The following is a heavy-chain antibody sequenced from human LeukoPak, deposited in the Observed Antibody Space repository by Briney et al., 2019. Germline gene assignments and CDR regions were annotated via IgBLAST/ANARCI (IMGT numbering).Heavy chain of an antibody. CDR1: GYTFTSYG. Sequence: ASVKVSCKASGYTFTSYGISWVRQAPGQGLEWMGWISAYNGNTNYAQKLQGRVTMTTDTSTSTAYMELRSLRSDDTVVYYCARDRTKDYDFWSGSWGYFDYWGQGTLVTVPS. D-gene: IGHD3-3*01. CDR2: ISAYNGNT. CDR3: ARDRTKDYDFWSGSWGYFDY. J-gene: IGHJ4*02. V-gene: IGHV1-18*01.